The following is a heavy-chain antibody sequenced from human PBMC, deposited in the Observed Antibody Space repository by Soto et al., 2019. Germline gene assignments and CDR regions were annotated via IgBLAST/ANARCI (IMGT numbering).Heavy chain of an antibody. CDR3: ARPINPAAVAGPLDY. V-gene: IGHV1-3*01. D-gene: IGHD6-19*01. CDR1: GYTFTSYA. J-gene: IGHJ4*02. CDR2: INAGNGNT. Sequence: QVQLVQSGAEVKKPGASVKVSCKASGYTFTSYAMHWVRQAPGQRLEWMGWINAGNGNTKYSQKFQGRVTITRDTSASTAYMELSSLRSEDTAVYYCARPINPAAVAGPLDYWGQGTLVTVSS.